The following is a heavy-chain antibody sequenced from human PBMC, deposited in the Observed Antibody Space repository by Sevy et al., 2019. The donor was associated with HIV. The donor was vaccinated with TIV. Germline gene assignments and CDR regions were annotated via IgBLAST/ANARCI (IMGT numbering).Heavy chain of an antibody. D-gene: IGHD2-15*01. J-gene: IGHJ4*02. CDR2: VSYDGADK. CDR1: GFIFNNYD. V-gene: IGHV3-30*18. CDR3: AKDMLDCSGGTCSSGAVSPFES. Sequence: GGSLRLSCAASGFIFNNYDMYWIRQAPGKGLEWVATVSYDGADKDYADIVKGRFTISRDSSRNMLYLQMSSLRPEDTGVDFCAKDMLDCSGGTCSSGAVSPFESWGQGTLVTVSS.